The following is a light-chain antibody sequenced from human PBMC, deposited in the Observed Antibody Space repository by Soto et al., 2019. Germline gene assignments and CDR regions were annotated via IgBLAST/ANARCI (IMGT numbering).Light chain of an antibody. CDR1: QTISNY. J-gene: IGKJ1*01. CDR2: TAS. V-gene: IGKV1-5*01. Sequence: DIQMTQSPSTLSASVGDRVTITCRASQTISNYLAWYQQKPGKAPKLLIYTASTLKSGVPSRFSGSGSGTEFTLTISSLQPDDFATYYCQHYNSYSGAFGQGTKVEIK. CDR3: QHYNSYSGA.